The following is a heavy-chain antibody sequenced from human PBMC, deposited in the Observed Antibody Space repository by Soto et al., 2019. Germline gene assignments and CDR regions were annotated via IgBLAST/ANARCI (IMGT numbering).Heavy chain of an antibody. CDR1: GFTFSSYA. J-gene: IGHJ4*02. Sequence: GGSLRLSCAASGFTFSSYAMSWVRQAPGKGLEWVSAISGSGGSTYYADSVKGRFTISRDNSKNTLYLQMNSLRAEDTAVYYCAKAQQLTGAASYFDYWGQGTLVTVSS. CDR3: AKAQQLTGAASYFDY. CDR2: ISGSGGST. V-gene: IGHV3-23*01. D-gene: IGHD7-27*01.